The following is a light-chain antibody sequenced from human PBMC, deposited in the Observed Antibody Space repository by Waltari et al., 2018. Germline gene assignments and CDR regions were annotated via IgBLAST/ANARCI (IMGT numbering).Light chain of an antibody. CDR1: SSNIGTNT. V-gene: IGLV1-44*01. Sequence: QSVLTQPPSASGTPGQRVTISCSGSSSNIGTNTVNWYQQLPGTAPKLLIYSTKQRPSGVPDRFSGSRSGTSASLAISGLQSEDEADYYCAAWDDSLNGGYVFGTGTKVTVL. J-gene: IGLJ1*01. CDR2: STK. CDR3: AAWDDSLNGGYV.